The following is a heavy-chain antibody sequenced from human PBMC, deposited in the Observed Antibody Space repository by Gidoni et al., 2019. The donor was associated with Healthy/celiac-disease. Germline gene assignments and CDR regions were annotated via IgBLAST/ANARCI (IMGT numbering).Heavy chain of an antibody. Sequence: QVQLVESGGGVVQPGRSLRLSCAASGFTFSSYAMHWVRQAPGKGLEWVAVISYDGSNKYYAESVKGRFTISRDNSKNTLYLQMNSRRAEDTAVYYCARSHTQNYDSSYWGQGTLVTVSS. CDR2: ISYDGSNK. J-gene: IGHJ4*02. CDR3: ARSHTQNYDSSY. D-gene: IGHD3-22*01. CDR1: GFTFSSYA. V-gene: IGHV3-30*04.